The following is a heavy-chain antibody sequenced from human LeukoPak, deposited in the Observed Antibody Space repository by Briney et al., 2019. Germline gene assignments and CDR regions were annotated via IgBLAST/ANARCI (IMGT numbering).Heavy chain of an antibody. CDR2: IIPILGIA. CDR3: ARLAYGSGSYGEYYFDY. J-gene: IGHJ4*02. D-gene: IGHD3-10*01. V-gene: IGHV1-69*04. Sequence: VASVKVSCKASGGTFSSYAISWVRQAPGQGLEWMGRIIPILGIANYAQKFQGRVTITADKSTSTAYMELSSLRSEDTAVYYCARLAYGSGSYGEYYFDYWGQGTLVTVS. CDR1: GGTFSSYA.